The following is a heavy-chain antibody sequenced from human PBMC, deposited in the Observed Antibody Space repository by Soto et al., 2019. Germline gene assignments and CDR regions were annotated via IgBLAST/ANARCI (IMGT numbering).Heavy chain of an antibody. CDR2: VHQSWGS. CDR3: ARQGFGPLHGLVDV. J-gene: IGHJ6*02. V-gene: IGHV4-59*08. Sequence: QVQLQESGPGLVKPSETLSLSCTVSGGSISSYYWSWFRQSPGKRMEWIGYVHQSWGSSYNPSLQSRVGISLDPSKSQFSLKVTSVTATDPAVYYCARQGFGPLHGLVDVWGQGTTVTVSS. D-gene: IGHD3-10*01. CDR1: GGSISSYY.